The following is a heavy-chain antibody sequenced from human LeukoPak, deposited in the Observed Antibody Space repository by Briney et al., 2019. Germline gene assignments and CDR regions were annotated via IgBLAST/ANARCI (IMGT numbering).Heavy chain of an antibody. CDR1: GGSISSYY. D-gene: IGHD3-22*01. Sequence: SETLSLTCTVSGGSISSYYWSWIRQPPGKGLEWIGSTYYSGSTNYKPSLKSRVTISVDTSKNQFSLKLSSVTAADTAVYYCARHAYYYDRSGSYEAFDIWGQGTMVTVPS. CDR2: TYYSGST. V-gene: IGHV4-59*08. J-gene: IGHJ3*02. CDR3: ARHAYYYDRSGSYEAFDI.